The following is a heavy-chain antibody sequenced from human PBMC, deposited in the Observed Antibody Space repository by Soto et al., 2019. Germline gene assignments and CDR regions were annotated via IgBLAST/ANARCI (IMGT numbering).Heavy chain of an antibody. CDR1: NGSISNFY. V-gene: IGHV4-4*07. Sequence: QVQLQESGPGLVKPSETLSLTCTDSNGSISNFYWNWIRQSSGKGLEWIGRIHGSVSATYNPSLWSRVTMSVDTSKNQFSLKVNSVTGADTAVYYCARSSHKESWFDPWGQGTLVTVSS. CDR2: IHGSVSA. CDR3: ARSSHKESWFDP. D-gene: IGHD6-13*01. J-gene: IGHJ5*02.